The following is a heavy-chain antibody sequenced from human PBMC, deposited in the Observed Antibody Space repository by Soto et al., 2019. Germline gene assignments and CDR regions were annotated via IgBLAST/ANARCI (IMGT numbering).Heavy chain of an antibody. Sequence: SETLSLTCTVSGGSISSSSYYWGWIRQPPGKGLEWIGSIYYSGSTYYNPSLKSRVTISVDTSKNQFSLKLSSVTAADTAVYYCARHAVNYYDIFGYWGQGTLVTVSS. CDR2: IYYSGST. J-gene: IGHJ4*02. CDR1: GGSISSSSYY. CDR3: ARHAVNYYDIFGY. V-gene: IGHV4-39*01. D-gene: IGHD3-9*01.